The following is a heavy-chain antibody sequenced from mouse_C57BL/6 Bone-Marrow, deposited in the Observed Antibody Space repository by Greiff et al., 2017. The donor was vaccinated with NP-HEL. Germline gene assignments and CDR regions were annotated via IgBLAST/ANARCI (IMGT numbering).Heavy chain of an antibody. V-gene: IGHV5-17*01. Sequence: EVKLVESGGGLVKPGGSLKLSCAASGFTFSDYGMHWVRQAPEKGLEWVAYISSGSSTIYYADTVKGRFTISRDNAKNTLFLQMTSLRSEDTAMYYCARRDYDGGAWFAYWGQGTLVTVSA. CDR3: ARRDYDGGAWFAY. D-gene: IGHD2-4*01. CDR2: ISSGSSTI. J-gene: IGHJ3*01. CDR1: GFTFSDYG.